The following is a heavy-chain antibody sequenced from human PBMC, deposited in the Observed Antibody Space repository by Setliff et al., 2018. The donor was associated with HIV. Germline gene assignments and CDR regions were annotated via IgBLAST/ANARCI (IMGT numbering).Heavy chain of an antibody. Sequence: GASVKVSCKTSGYNFKEHYIHWVRQAPGQGLEWMGQINPNTGKTKFTQKFQDRVTVTRDTSINTVYMDLVRLRYDDTAIYYCARGFFSGTYLYFDFWGQGSLVTVSS. D-gene: IGHD1-26*01. CDR2: INPNTGKT. J-gene: IGHJ4*01. V-gene: IGHV1-2*06. CDR1: GYNFKEHY. CDR3: ARGFFSGTYLYFDF.